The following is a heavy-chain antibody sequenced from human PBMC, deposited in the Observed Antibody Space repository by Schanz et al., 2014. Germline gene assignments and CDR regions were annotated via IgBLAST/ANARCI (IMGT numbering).Heavy chain of an antibody. J-gene: IGHJ4*02. V-gene: IGHV3-23*01. Sequence: EVQLLESGGGLVEPGGSLRLSCAASGFSFSSYAMGWVRQARGKGLEWVSAMNESHSTIYYADSVKGRFTISRDNSKNTLYLQMSSLRADDTAVYFCAKKVPAYNPFDSWGQGTLVTVSS. CDR1: GFSFSSYA. D-gene: IGHD1-1*01. CDR3: AKKVPAYNPFDS. CDR2: MNESHSTI.